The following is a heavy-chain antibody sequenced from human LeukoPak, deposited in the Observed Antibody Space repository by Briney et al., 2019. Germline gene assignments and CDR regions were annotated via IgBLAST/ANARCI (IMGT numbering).Heavy chain of an antibody. CDR3: ARRDGSGRTKVYYFDY. J-gene: IGHJ4*02. CDR2: INPSGGST. D-gene: IGHD3-10*01. Sequence: ASVKVSCKASGYTFTSYYMHWVRQAPGQGLEWMGIINPSGGSTSYAQKFQGRVTMTRDTSTSTVYMELSSLRSEDTAVYYCARRDGSGRTKVYYFDYWGQGTLVTVSS. CDR1: GYTFTSYY. V-gene: IGHV1-46*01.